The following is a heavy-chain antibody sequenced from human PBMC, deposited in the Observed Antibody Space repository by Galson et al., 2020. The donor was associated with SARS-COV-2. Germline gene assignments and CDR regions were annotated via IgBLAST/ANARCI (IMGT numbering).Heavy chain of an antibody. Sequence: SETLSLTCTVSGGSISSYYWSWIRQSAGKELEWIGRIYTSGSTNYNPSLKSRVTMSVDTSKNQFSLRLRSVTAADTAVYYCARTGRAAADTATSNNWFDPWGQGTLVTVSS. CDR3: ARTGRAAADTATSNNWFDP. V-gene: IGHV4-4*07. J-gene: IGHJ5*02. CDR2: IYTSGST. D-gene: IGHD6-13*01. CDR1: GGSISSYY.